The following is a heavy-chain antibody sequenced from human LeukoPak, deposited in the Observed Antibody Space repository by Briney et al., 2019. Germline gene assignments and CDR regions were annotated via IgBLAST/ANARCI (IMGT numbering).Heavy chain of an antibody. D-gene: IGHD3-10*01. V-gene: IGHV1-69*13. Sequence: SVKVSCKASGGTSSGYAISWERQAPGQGLEWMGGIIPIFGTANYAQKFQGRVTITADESTSTAYMELSSLRSEDTAVYYCATFPYGSGSYCFDYWGQGTLVTVSS. CDR3: ATFPYGSGSYCFDY. J-gene: IGHJ4*02. CDR1: GGTSSGYA. CDR2: IIPIFGTA.